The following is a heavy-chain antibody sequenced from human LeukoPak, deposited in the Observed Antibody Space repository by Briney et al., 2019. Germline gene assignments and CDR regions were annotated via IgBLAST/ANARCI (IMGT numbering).Heavy chain of an antibody. CDR3: ARGASSWLYYFDY. V-gene: IGHV3-23*01. J-gene: IGHJ4*02. Sequence: GGSLRLSCAASGFTFSSYDMTWVRQAPGKGLEWVSAMSGSGGTTYYADSVHGRFTISRDNSKYMLYLQMNSLRAEDTAVYYCARGASSWLYYFDYWGQGTLVTVSS. CDR1: GFTFSSYD. D-gene: IGHD6-13*01. CDR2: MSGSGGTT.